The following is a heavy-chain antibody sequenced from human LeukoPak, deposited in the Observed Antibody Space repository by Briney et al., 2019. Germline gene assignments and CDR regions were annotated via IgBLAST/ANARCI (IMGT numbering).Heavy chain of an antibody. V-gene: IGHV4-59*01. J-gene: IGHJ4*02. CDR2: IYYSGST. D-gene: IGHD3-10*01. Sequence: SETLSLTCTVSGGFISSYSWSWIRQPPGKGLEWIGYIYYSGSTNYNPSLKSRVTISVDTSKNQFSLKLSSVTAADTAVYYCARTVIRDYFDYWGQGTLVTVSS. CDR1: GGFISSYS. CDR3: ARTVIRDYFDY.